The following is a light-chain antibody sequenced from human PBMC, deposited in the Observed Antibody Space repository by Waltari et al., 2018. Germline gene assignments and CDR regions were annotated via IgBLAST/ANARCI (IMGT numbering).Light chain of an antibody. CDR3: SSYSTSITPYV. Sequence: QSALTQPASVSGSPGQSITISCTGTSSDVGGYNHVSWYQQHPGKAPKLMIYDVSSRPSGVSNRFFGSKSGNTASLTISGLQAEDEAVYFCSSYSTSITPYVFGTGTKVTVL. J-gene: IGLJ1*01. V-gene: IGLV2-14*03. CDR2: DVS. CDR1: SSDVGGYNH.